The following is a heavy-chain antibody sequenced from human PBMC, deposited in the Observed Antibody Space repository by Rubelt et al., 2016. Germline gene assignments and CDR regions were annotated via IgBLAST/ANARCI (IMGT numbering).Heavy chain of an antibody. CDR2: IIPLFGTT. CDR3: ARVQYSSGWYFDY. CDR1: GGSFRNSP. V-gene: IGHV1-69*01. Sequence: QVQLVQSGAEVKIPGSSVKVSCKASGGSFRNSPISWVRQAPGQGPEWMGGIIPLFGTTNYALKFQGRVTITADESTSTAYMELSSLRSEDTAVYYCARVQYSSGWYFDYWGQGTLVTVSS. D-gene: IGHD6-19*01. J-gene: IGHJ4*02.